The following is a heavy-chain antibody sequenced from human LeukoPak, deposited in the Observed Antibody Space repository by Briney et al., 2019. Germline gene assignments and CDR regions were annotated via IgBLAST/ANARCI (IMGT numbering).Heavy chain of an antibody. CDR2: INPASGGT. CDR1: GYTFTDYY. V-gene: IGHV1-2*02. J-gene: IGHJ3*02. Sequence: ASVKVSCKASGYTFTDYYIHWVRQAPGQGLEWMGWINPASGGTNYAQKFQGRVTMTRDTSISTAYMELSSLRSDDTAVYYCARDRDRIVWGRSRYDAFDIWGQGTMSPSLQ. D-gene: IGHD3-16*02. CDR3: ARDRDRIVWGRSRYDAFDI.